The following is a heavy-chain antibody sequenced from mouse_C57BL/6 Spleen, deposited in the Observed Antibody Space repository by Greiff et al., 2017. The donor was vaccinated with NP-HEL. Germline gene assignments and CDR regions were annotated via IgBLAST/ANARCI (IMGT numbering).Heavy chain of an antibody. J-gene: IGHJ1*03. CDR2: INPNNGGT. CDR1: GYTFTDYY. V-gene: IGHV1-26*01. Sequence: EVQLQQSGPELVKPGASVKISCKASGYTFTDYYMNWVKQSHGKSLEWIGDINPNNGGTSYNQKFKGKATLTVDKSSSTAYMELRSLTSEDSAVYYCARIGDYGSSYGYFDVWGTGTTVTVSS. CDR3: ARIGDYGSSYGYFDV. D-gene: IGHD1-1*01.